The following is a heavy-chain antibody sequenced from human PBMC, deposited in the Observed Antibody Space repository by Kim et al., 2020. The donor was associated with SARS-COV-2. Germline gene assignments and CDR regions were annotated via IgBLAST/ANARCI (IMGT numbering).Heavy chain of an antibody. V-gene: IGHV3-21*01. Sequence: GGSLRLSCAASGFTFSSYSMNWVRQAPGKGLEWVSSISSSSSYIYYADSVKGRFTISRDNAKNSLYLQMNSLRAEDTAVYYCARGRSSSSLAARLFDYWGQGTLVTVSS. CDR1: GFTFSSYS. J-gene: IGHJ4*02. CDR3: ARGRSSSSLAARLFDY. D-gene: IGHD6-6*01. CDR2: ISSSSSYI.